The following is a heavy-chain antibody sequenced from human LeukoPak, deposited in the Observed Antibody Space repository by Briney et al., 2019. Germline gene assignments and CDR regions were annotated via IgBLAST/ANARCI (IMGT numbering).Heavy chain of an antibody. CDR3: ARVSGPEYQLLFGWFDP. J-gene: IGHJ5*02. CDR1: GFTFSDYY. D-gene: IGHD2-2*01. Sequence: GSLRLSCAASGFTFSDYYMSWIRQAPGKGLEWVSVIYSGGSTYYADSVKGRFTISRDNSKNTLYLQMNSLRVEDTAVYYCARVSGPEYQLLFGWFDPWGQGTLVTVSS. CDR2: IYSGGST. V-gene: IGHV3-53*01.